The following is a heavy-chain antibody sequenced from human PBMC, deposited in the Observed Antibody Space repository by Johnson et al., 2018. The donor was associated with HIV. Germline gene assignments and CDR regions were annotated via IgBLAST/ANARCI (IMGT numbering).Heavy chain of an antibody. J-gene: IGHJ3*02. D-gene: IGHD1-26*01. CDR1: GFTFSNAW. V-gene: IGHV3-15*01. CDR2: IKSKTDGGTT. Sequence: VQLVESGGGVVQPGRSLRLSCAASGFTFSNAWMSWVRQAPGKGLEWVGRIKSKTDGGTTDYAAPVKGRFTISRDDSKNTLYLQMNSLRAEDTAVYYCARDPSPIVGATYAFDIWGQVTMVTVSS. CDR3: ARDPSPIVGATYAFDI.